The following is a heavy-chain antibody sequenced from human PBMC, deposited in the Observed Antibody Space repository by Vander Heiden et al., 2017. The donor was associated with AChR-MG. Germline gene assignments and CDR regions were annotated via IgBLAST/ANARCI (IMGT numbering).Heavy chain of an antibody. J-gene: IGHJ4*02. V-gene: IGHV3-30*18. CDR2: ISYDGSNK. CDR3: AKLNHDY. CDR1: GFTFSSYG. Sequence: QVQLVESGGGVVQPGRSLRPSCAASGFTFSSYGMHWVRQAPGKGLEWVAVISYDGSNKYYADSVKGRFTISRDNSKNTLYLQMNSLRAEDTAVYYCAKLNHDYWGQGTLVTVSS.